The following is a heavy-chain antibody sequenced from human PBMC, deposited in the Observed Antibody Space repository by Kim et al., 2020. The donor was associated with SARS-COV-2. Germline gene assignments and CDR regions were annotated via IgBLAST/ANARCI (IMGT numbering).Heavy chain of an antibody. V-gene: IGHV3-30*18. J-gene: IGHJ4*02. Sequence: GGSLRLSCAASGFTFSSYGMHWVRQAPGKGLEWVAVISYDGSNKYYADSVKGRFTISRDNSKNTLYLQMNSLRAEDTAVYYCANYPGIAAAEDYWGQGTLVTVSS. CDR1: GFTFSSYG. CDR2: ISYDGSNK. D-gene: IGHD6-13*01. CDR3: ANYPGIAAAEDY.